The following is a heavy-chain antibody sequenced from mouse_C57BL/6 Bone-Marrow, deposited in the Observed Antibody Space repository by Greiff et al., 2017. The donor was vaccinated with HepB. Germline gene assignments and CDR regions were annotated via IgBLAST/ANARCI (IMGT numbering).Heavy chain of an antibody. CDR1: GYTFTSYW. CDR3: ARGRLRLFAY. J-gene: IGHJ3*01. Sequence: VQLQQSGAELAKPGASVKLSCKASGYTFTSYWMHWVKQRPGQGLEWIGYINPSSGYTKYNQKFKDKATLTAEKSSSTAYMQLSSLTYEDSAVYYCARGRLRLFAYWGQGTLVTVSA. V-gene: IGHV1-7*01. CDR2: INPSSGYT. D-gene: IGHD2-4*01.